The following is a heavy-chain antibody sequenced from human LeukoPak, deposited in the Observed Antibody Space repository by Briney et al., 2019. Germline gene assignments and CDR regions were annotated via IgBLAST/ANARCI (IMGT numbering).Heavy chain of an antibody. Sequence: ASVKVSCKASGYTFTGYYMHWVRQAPGQGLEWMGWINPNSGGTNYAQKFQGRVTMTRDTSISTAYMELSRLRSDDTAVCYCATGRWNTLTKGKIVPFDYWGQGTLVTVSS. CDR3: ATGRWNTLTKGKIVPFDY. CDR1: GYTFTGYY. J-gene: IGHJ4*02. D-gene: IGHD1/OR15-1a*01. V-gene: IGHV1-2*02. CDR2: INPNSGGT.